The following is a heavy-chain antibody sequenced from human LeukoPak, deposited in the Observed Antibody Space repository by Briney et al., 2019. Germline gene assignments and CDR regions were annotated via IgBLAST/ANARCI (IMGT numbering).Heavy chain of an antibody. CDR3: ARESGGYYYDY. Sequence: GGSLRLSCVASGFTVSSNYMSWVRQAPGKGPECVSVIYPGGTTYYADSVKGRFTISRDDSKNTLYLQMHSLRAEDTAVYYCARESGGYYYDYWGQGTLVTVSS. D-gene: IGHD6-25*01. CDR2: IYPGGTT. J-gene: IGHJ4*02. CDR1: GFTVSSNY. V-gene: IGHV3-53*01.